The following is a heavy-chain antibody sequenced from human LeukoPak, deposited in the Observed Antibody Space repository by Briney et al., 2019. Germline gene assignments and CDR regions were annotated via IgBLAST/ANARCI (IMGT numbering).Heavy chain of an antibody. V-gene: IGHV4-31*03. CDR3: ARVFYYYGSGSYYPNQTPTQSYYFDY. CDR1: GGSISSGGYY. CDR2: IYYSGIT. D-gene: IGHD3-10*01. J-gene: IGHJ4*02. Sequence: SETLSLTCTVSGGSISSGGYYWSWIRQHPGTGLEWIGYIYYSGITYYNPSPKSRVTISVDTPKNQFSLKLSSVTAADTAAYYWARVFYYYGSGSYYPNQTPTQSYYFDYWGQGTLVTVSS.